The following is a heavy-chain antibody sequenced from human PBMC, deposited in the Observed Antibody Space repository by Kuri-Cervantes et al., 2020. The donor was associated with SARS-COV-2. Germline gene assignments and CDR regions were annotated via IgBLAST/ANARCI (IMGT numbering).Heavy chain of an antibody. J-gene: IGHJ4*02. V-gene: IGHV3-30*07. CDR2: ISYDGSNK. CDR3: AKEEQLYMTYFDY. CDR1: GFTFSSYA. Sequence: GGSLRLSCAASGFTFSSYAMHWVRQAPGKGLEWVAVISYDGSNKYYADSVKGRFTISRDNSKNTLYLQMNSLRAEDTAVYYCAKEEQLYMTYFDYWGQGNLVTVSS. D-gene: IGHD2-8*01.